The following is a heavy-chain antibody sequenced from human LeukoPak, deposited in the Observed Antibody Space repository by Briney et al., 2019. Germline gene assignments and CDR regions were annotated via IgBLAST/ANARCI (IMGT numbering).Heavy chain of an antibody. Sequence: SETLSLTCTVSGGSISSYYWSWIRQPPGKGLEWIGYIYYSGSTNYSPSLKSRVTISVDTSKNQFSLKLSSVTAADTAVYYCARAYSGSYIYYYYYGMDVWGQGTTVTVSS. J-gene: IGHJ6*02. D-gene: IGHD1-26*01. V-gene: IGHV4-59*08. CDR3: ARAYSGSYIYYYYYGMDV. CDR1: GGSISSYY. CDR2: IYYSGST.